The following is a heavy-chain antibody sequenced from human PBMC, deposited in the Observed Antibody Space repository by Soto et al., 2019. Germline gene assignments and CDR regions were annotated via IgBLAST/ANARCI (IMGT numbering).Heavy chain of an antibody. Sequence: GGSLRLSCAASGCTFNTYAMSWVRQAPGKGLEWVSAIGSDGTAIQYADSVKGRFTISKDNSKDTLYLQMNSLRAEDTAVYYCAKPGLTVAGTRYFDRWGQGTLVTVSS. CDR3: AKPGLTVAGTRYFDR. CDR2: IGSDGTAI. J-gene: IGHJ4*02. CDR1: GCTFNTYA. V-gene: IGHV3-23*05. D-gene: IGHD6-19*01.